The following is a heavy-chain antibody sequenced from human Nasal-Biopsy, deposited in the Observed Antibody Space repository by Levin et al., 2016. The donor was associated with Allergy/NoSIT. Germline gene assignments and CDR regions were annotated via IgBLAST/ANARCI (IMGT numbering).Heavy chain of an antibody. V-gene: IGHV5-51*01. CDR3: ARQDAVAAGMDV. Sequence: GGSLRLSCKGSGYSFSTYWIAWVRQMPGKGLEWMGIMYPGNSDGRYSPSLQGQVTMLADKSISTAYLQWSSLKASDTAMYYCARQDAVAAGMDVWGQGTTVTVSS. J-gene: IGHJ6*02. CDR2: MYPGNSDG. CDR1: GYSFSTYW. D-gene: IGHD6-19*01.